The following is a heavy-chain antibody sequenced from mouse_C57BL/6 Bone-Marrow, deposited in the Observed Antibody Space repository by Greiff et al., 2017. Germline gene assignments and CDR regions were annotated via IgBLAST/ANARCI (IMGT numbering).Heavy chain of an antibody. V-gene: IGHV5-12*01. CDR1: GFTFSDYY. D-gene: IGHD2-3*01. CDR3: ARDDGRAY. J-gene: IGHJ3*01. Sequence: EVQVVESGGGLVQPGGSLQLSCAASGFTFSDYYMYWVRQTPEQRLEWVAYISNGGGSTYYPDTLKGRFTISRDNAKNTLYLQMSRLTSEDTAMYYCARDDGRAYWGQGTLVTVSA. CDR2: ISNGGGST.